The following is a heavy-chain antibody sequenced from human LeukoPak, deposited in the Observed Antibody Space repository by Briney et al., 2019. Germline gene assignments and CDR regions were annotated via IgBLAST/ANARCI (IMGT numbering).Heavy chain of an antibody. CDR3: ARDGNSSSWYRAFDI. CDR1: GYTFTSYA. J-gene: IGHJ3*02. V-gene: IGHV1-69*13. Sequence: GASVKVSCKASGYTFTSYAISWVRQAPGQGLEWMGGIIPIFGTANYAQKFQGRVTITADESTSTAYMELSSLRSEDTAVYYCARDGNSSSWYRAFDIWGQGTMVTVSS. D-gene: IGHD6-13*01. CDR2: IIPIFGTA.